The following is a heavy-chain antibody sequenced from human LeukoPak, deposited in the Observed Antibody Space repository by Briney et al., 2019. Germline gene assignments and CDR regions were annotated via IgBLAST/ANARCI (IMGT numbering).Heavy chain of an antibody. CDR2: ISTDGSFT. D-gene: IGHD1-26*01. V-gene: IGHV3-74*01. CDR3: AREARVGGALQY. J-gene: IGHJ4*02. CDR1: GFTFSDYW. Sequence: GGSLRLSCGASGFTFSDYWMHWVRQAPGKRLVWVSRISTDGSFTRYTDSVQGRFIISRDTAMNTLFLQMNSLRADDTAVYYCAREARVGGALQYWGQGTLVTVSS.